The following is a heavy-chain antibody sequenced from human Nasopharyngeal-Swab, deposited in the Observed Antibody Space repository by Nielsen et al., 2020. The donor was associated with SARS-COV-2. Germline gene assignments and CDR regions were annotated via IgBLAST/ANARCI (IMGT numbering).Heavy chain of an antibody. D-gene: IGHD3-10*01. Sequence: GESLKISCAVSGFTFTNYKIHWVRQAPGKGLEWVSYIGISGSPKYYADSVKGRFTISRDNAKNSLSLQMNSLRAEDTAVYYCARDVQRGFDSWGQGTLVTVSS. CDR1: GFTFTNYK. V-gene: IGHV3-48*03. CDR3: ARDVQRGFDS. CDR2: IGISGSPK. J-gene: IGHJ4*02.